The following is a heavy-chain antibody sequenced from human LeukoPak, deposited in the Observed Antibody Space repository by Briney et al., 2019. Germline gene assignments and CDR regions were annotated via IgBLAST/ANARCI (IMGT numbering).Heavy chain of an antibody. CDR2: IYSAGTT. J-gene: IGHJ3*02. CDR1: GFTVTSNY. Sequence: GGSLRLPCAVSGFTVTSNYISWVRQAPGKGLEWVSVIYSAGTTYYADSVKGRFTISRDISKNTLYLQMNSLRAEDTAVYYCASQSTPVLPFDIWGQGTMVTVSS. CDR3: ASQSTPVLPFDI. V-gene: IGHV3-66*04.